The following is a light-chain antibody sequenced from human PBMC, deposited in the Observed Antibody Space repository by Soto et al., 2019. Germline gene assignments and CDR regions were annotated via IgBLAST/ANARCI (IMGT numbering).Light chain of an antibody. Sequence: QSVLSQPASVSGSLGQSITISCTGTSTDFGGQNYVSWYQQHPGRAPKLTLYEVSNRPSGASNRSSGSKSGNTSPLTIPGLQAEDVADYYCSSYTDVVTLEVFGPGTKVNVL. V-gene: IGLV2-14*01. J-gene: IGLJ1*01. CDR3: SSYTDVVTLEV. CDR2: EVS. CDR1: STDFGGQNY.